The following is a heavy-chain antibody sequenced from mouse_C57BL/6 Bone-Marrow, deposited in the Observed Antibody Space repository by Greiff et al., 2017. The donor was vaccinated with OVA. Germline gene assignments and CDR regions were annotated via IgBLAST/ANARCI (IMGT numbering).Heavy chain of an antibody. CDR2: INPNNGGT. V-gene: IGHV1-18*01. D-gene: IGHD1-1*01. CDR3: ARRPPYYYGSSYFDY. J-gene: IGHJ2*01. CDR1: GYTFTDYN. Sequence: VQLKQSGPELVKPGASVKIPCKASGYTFTDYNMDWVKQSHGKSLEWIGDINPNNGGTIYNQKFKGKATLTVDKSSSTAYMELRSLTSEDTAVYYCARRPPYYYGSSYFDYWGQGTTLTVSS.